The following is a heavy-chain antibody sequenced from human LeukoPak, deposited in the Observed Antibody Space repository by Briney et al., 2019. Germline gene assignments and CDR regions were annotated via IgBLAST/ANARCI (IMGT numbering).Heavy chain of an antibody. CDR3: ARDLRKSADYYFDY. J-gene: IGHJ4*02. Sequence: GGSLRLSCAASGFTFSNAWMSWVRQAPGKGLEWVGRIKSKTDGGTTDYAAPVKGRFTISRDDSKNTLYLQMNSLRTEDTAIYYCARDLRKSADYYFDYWGQGSLVTVSS. D-gene: IGHD2-21*02. CDR1: GFTFSNAW. CDR2: IKSKTDGGTT. V-gene: IGHV3-15*01.